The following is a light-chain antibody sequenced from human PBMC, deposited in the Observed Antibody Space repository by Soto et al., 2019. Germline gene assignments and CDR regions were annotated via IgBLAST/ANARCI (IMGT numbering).Light chain of an antibody. Sequence: SYELTQAPSVSVAPGKTARITCEGNNIGSKSVHWYQQKPGQAPVMVIYYDSDRPSGIPERFSGSNSGNTATLTISWVEAGDEADYYCQVWDSSSDQYVFGTGTKLTVL. CDR2: YDS. CDR1: NIGSKS. V-gene: IGLV3-21*04. J-gene: IGLJ1*01. CDR3: QVWDSSSDQYV.